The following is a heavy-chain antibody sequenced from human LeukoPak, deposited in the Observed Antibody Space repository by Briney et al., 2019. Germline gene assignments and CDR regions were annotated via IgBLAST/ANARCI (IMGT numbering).Heavy chain of an antibody. CDR1: GFTFSSYG. D-gene: IGHD3-10*01. CDR3: ARRPYYSAFDY. Sequence: AGGSLRLSCAASGFTFSSYGMHWVRQAPGKGLEWVAVISYDGSNKYYADSVKGRFTISRDNSKSTLYLQMNSLRAEDTAVYYCARRPYYSAFDYWGQGTLVTVSS. V-gene: IGHV3-30*03. J-gene: IGHJ4*02. CDR2: ISYDGSNK.